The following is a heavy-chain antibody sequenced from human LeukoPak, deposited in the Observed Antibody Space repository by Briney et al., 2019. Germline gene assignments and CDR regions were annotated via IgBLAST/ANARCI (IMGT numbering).Heavy chain of an antibody. Sequence: GGSLRLSCGVSGFTFSNNAMHWVRQAPGKGLEWVALISNDGNNKHYADSVKGRFTISRDNSRNTLYLQMNSLRTEDTAVYYCAKGVGATDGYYYYYYMDVWGKGTTVIISS. CDR2: ISNDGNNK. D-gene: IGHD1-26*01. V-gene: IGHV3-30*18. CDR3: AKGVGATDGYYYYYYMDV. CDR1: GFTFSNNA. J-gene: IGHJ6*03.